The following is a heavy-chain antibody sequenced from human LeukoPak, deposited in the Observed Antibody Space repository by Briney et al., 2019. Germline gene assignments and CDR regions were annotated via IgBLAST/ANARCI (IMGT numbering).Heavy chain of an antibody. V-gene: IGHV4-31*03. CDR2: IYYSGST. J-gene: IGHJ4*02. CDR1: GGSISSGGYY. CDR3: ARAYEMATRIDY. D-gene: IGHD5-24*01. Sequence: SETLSLTCTVSGGSISSGGYYWSWIRQHPGKGLEWIGYIYYSGSTYYNPSLKSRVTISVDTSKNQFSLKLSSMTAADTAVYYCARAYEMATRIDYWGQGTLVTVSS.